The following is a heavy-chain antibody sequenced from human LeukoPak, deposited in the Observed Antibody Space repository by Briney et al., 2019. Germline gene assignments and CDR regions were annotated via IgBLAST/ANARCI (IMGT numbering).Heavy chain of an antibody. Sequence: SETLSLTCTVSGGSISSGSYYWSWIRQPAGKGLEWIGRIYTSGSINYNPSLKSRVTISVDTSKNQFSLKLSSVNAADTAVYYCARASSRSYYYYMDVWGKGTTVTISS. CDR2: IYTSGSI. CDR1: GGSISSGSYY. V-gene: IGHV4-61*02. CDR3: ARASSRSYYYYMDV. D-gene: IGHD6-13*01. J-gene: IGHJ6*03.